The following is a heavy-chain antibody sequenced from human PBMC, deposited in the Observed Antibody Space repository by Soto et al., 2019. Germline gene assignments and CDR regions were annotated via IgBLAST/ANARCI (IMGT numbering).Heavy chain of an antibody. CDR1: GITFSSYS. Sequence: EVQLVESGGGLVKPGGSLRLSCAASGITFSSYSMNWVRQAPGKGLEWVSSISSSSSYIYYADSVKGRFTISRDNAKNSLYLEMSSLRAEDTAVYYCARDNRNTYCGSDCYFYVDYWGQGTLVTVSS. CDR3: ARDNRNTYCGSDCYFYVDY. CDR2: ISSSSSYI. D-gene: IGHD2-21*01. J-gene: IGHJ4*02. V-gene: IGHV3-21*01.